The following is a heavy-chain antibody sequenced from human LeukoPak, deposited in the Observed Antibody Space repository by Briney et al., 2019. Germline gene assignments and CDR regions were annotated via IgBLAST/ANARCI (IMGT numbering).Heavy chain of an antibody. V-gene: IGHV4-59*01. CDR1: GGSISSYY. CDR2: IYYSGST. D-gene: IGHD3-3*01. J-gene: IGHJ4*02. CDR3: ARGVYDFWSGYYGYYFDY. Sequence: SETLSLTCTVSGGSISSYYWSWIRQPPGKGLEWIGYIYYSGSTNYNPSLKSRVTRSVDTSKNQFSLKLSSVTAADTAVYYCARGVYDFWSGYYGYYFDYWGQGTLVTVSS.